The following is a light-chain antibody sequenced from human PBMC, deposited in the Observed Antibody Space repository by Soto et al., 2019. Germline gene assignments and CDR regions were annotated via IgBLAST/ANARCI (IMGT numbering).Light chain of an antibody. Sequence: QSALTQPASVSGSPGQSITISCTGTSSDVGSGNVVSWYQHYPGKAPQLMIYEAFQRPSGVSSRFSGSKSGNTASLTISGLQAEDEADYYCCLHAGSDTYVFGTGTKVTVL. V-gene: IGLV2-23*01. CDR3: CLHAGSDTYV. CDR1: SSDVGSGNV. J-gene: IGLJ1*01. CDR2: EAF.